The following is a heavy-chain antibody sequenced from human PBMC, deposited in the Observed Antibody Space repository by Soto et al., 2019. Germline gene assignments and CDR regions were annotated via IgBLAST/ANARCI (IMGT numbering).Heavy chain of an antibody. CDR2: ISPGSRYP. CDR3: VRGGGGGLFDP. CDR1: GFTFGDSY. V-gene: IGHV3-11*06. J-gene: IGHJ5*02. Sequence: GGSLRLSCAGSGFTFGDSYMSWIRQAPGKGLEWLSYISPGSRYPAYADSVKGRFTSSRDNAKRSLYLQMMSLTAEDTAIYYCVRGGGGGLFDPWGQGTMVTVSS. D-gene: IGHD2-15*01.